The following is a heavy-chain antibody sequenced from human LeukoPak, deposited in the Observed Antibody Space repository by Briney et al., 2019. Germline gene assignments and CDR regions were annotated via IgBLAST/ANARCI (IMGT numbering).Heavy chain of an antibody. V-gene: IGHV4-38-2*02. J-gene: IGHJ4*02. Sequence: PSETLSLTCAVSAYSISSGYYWGWIRQPPGKGLEWIGSIYHSGSTYYNPSLKSRVTISVDTSKNQFSLKLSSVTAADTAVYYCARDRGPNRRFDYWGQGILVTVSS. CDR2: IYHSGST. D-gene: IGHD3-10*01. CDR1: AYSISSGYY. CDR3: ARDRGPNRRFDY.